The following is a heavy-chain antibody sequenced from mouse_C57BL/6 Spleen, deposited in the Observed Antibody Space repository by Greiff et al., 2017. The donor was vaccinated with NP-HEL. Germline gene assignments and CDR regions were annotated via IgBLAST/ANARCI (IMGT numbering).Heavy chain of an antibody. CDR2: IIPGSGST. J-gene: IGHJ4*01. D-gene: IGHD1-1*01. V-gene: IGHV1-9*01. CDR3: ARWATVVAYYYAMDY. Sequence: QVQLQQPGAELMKPGASVKLSCKASGYTFTGYWIDWVKQRPGHGLEWIGEIIPGSGSTNYNEKFKGKATLTVDTSSNTAYMQLSSLTTEDSAIYYCARWATVVAYYYAMDYWGQGTSVTVSS. CDR1: GYTFTGYW.